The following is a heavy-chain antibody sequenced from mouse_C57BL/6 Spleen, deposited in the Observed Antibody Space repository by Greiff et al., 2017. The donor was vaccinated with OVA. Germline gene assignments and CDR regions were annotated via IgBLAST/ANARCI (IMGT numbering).Heavy chain of an antibody. CDR1: GFSLSTFGMG. J-gene: IGHJ2*01. V-gene: IGHV8-8*01. D-gene: IGHD1-1*01. Sequence: QVTLKESGPGILQPSQTLSLTCSFSGFSLSTFGMGVGWIRQPSGQGLVWLAHIWWDDDKYYNSALKSRLTISKDTSKNQVFLKIANVDIADTATYNCARVHYYGSSWGDYWGQGTTLTVSS. CDR2: IWWDDDK. CDR3: ARVHYYGSSWGDY.